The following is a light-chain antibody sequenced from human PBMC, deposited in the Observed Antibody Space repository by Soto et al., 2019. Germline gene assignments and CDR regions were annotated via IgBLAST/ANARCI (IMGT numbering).Light chain of an antibody. CDR2: DAS. CDR1: QSISSW. V-gene: IGKV1-5*01. J-gene: IGKJ1*01. CDR3: QQYNSYSWT. Sequence: DIQMTQSPSTLSASVGDRVTITCRASQSISSWLAWYQQKPGKAPKLLIYDASSLESGVPSRFSGSGSGTEFTLTISGLQPDDIATYYCQQYNSYSWTFGQGTKVDIK.